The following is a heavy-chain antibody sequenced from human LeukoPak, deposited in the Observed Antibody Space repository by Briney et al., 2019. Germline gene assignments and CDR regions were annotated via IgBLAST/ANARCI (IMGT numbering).Heavy chain of an antibody. J-gene: IGHJ2*01. CDR1: DDSISSFY. Sequence: SETLSLTCTVSDDSISSFYWGWIRQPPGKGLEWIAYIHSVGYSNYNPSLKSRVSMSIDTSKKQFSLKLTSVTATDTAVYYCARHITDSGSSFDLRSRGTLVTVSS. V-gene: IGHV4-59*08. CDR2: IHSVGYS. D-gene: IGHD3-10*01. CDR3: ARHITDSGSSFDL.